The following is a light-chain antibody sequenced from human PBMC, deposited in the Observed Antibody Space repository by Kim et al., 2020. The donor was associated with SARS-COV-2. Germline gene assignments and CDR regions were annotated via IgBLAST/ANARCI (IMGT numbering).Light chain of an antibody. CDR3: QKCDSAPWT. CDR1: QDISNY. Sequence: GDRVTITCRASQDISNYLAWFQLKPGKAPKPLIYAASALQPGVPSRFSGSGSGTDFTLTVTSLQPEDVATYYCQKCDSAPWTFGQGTKVDI. CDR2: AAS. J-gene: IGKJ1*01. V-gene: IGKV1-27*01.